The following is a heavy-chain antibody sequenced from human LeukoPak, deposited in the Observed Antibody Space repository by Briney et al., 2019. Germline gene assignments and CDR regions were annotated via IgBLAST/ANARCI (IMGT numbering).Heavy chain of an antibody. CDR3: AKDMGYFTGMDV. D-gene: IGHD2-8*01. J-gene: IGHJ6*02. CDR2: IRGSGGST. V-gene: IGHV3-23*01. CDR1: GFIVNSYV. Sequence: GGSLRLSCAASGFIVNSYVMSWVRQAPGKGLEWVSLIRGSGGSTYYADSVRGRFTISRDNSKNTLYLQMNSLRAEDTAVYYCAKDMGYFTGMDVWGRGTTVTVSS.